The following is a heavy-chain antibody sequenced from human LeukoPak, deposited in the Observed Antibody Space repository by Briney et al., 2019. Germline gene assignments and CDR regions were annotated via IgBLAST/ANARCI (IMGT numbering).Heavy chain of an antibody. CDR3: ARLYSSGRYANAFDI. Sequence: GESLRLSCAASGFTFGDYDMHWVRQPTGKGLEWVSGIRSIGDRFYSGSVKGRFTISREKAKNTLYLEMNSLRVGDTAVYYCARLYSSGRYANAFDIWGQGTVVTVSS. J-gene: IGHJ3*02. V-gene: IGHV3-13*01. CDR1: GFTFGDYD. CDR2: IRSIGDR. D-gene: IGHD6-19*01.